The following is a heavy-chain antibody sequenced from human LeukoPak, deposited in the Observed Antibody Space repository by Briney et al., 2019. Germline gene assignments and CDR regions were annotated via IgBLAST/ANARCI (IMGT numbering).Heavy chain of an antibody. CDR2: IYYSGST. CDR1: GGSISSYY. D-gene: IGHD3-9*01. Sequence: SETLSLTCTVSGGSISSYYWSWIRQPPGKGLEWIGYIYYSGSTNYNPSLKSRVTISVDTSKNQFSLKLSSVTAADTAVYYCARSDHWLLGVRYFDYWGQGTLVTVSS. V-gene: IGHV4-59*01. J-gene: IGHJ4*02. CDR3: ARSDHWLLGVRYFDY.